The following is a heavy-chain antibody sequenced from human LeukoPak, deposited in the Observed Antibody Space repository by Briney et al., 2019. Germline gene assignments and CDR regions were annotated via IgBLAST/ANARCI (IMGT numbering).Heavy chain of an antibody. V-gene: IGHV3-66*01. CDR3: ARDHYVDAFDI. CDR1: GFTFTSNY. CDR2: IYSGGGT. D-gene: IGHD3-16*01. J-gene: IGHJ3*02. Sequence: GGSLRLSCAASGFTFTSNYMSWVRQAPGKGLEWVSFIYSGGGTYCADAVKGRFTISRDNSKNTLDLQMNSRRAGDTAVYYCARDHYVDAFDIWGQGTMVTVSS.